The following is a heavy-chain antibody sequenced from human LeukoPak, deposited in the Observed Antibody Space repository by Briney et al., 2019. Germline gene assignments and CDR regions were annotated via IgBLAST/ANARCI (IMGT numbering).Heavy chain of an antibody. CDR1: GGSISSYY. CDR3: ARDLGYYDTDY. CDR2: IYTSGST. J-gene: IGHJ4*02. D-gene: IGHD3-9*01. V-gene: IGHV4-4*07. Sequence: SETLSLTCTVSGGSISSYYWSWIRQPAGKGLEWIGRIYTSGSTNYNPSLKSRVTISVDKSKNQFSLKLGSVTAADTAVYYCARDLGYYDTDYWGQGTPVTVSS.